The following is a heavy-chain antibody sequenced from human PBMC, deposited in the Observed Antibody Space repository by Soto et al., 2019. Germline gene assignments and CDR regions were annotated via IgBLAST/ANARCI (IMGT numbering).Heavy chain of an antibody. CDR3: AREAGNYGYFDY. Sequence: GALRLSCAASGFTFSSYSMNWVRQAPGKGLEWVSSISSSSSYIYYADSVKGRFTISRDNAKNSLYLQMNSLRAEDTAVYYCAREAGNYGYFDYWGQGTLVTVSS. CDR1: GFTFSSYS. J-gene: IGHJ4*02. V-gene: IGHV3-21*01. D-gene: IGHD4-17*01. CDR2: ISSSSSYI.